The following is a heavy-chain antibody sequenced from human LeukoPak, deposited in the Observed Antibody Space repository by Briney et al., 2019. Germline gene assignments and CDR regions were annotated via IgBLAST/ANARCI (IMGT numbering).Heavy chain of an antibody. V-gene: IGHV1-8*01. J-gene: IGHJ5*02. CDR3: ARGSWRGSDYKFDR. D-gene: IGHD4-11*01. CDR2: MNPNSGKT. Sequence: ASVKVSCKASGYTFTSYDINWVRQAAGQGLEWMGWMNPNSGKTGYAQKFQGRVTMTRNTSISTAYMELSSLRSEDTAVYYCARGSWRGSDYKFDRWGQGALVTVSS. CDR1: GYTFTSYD.